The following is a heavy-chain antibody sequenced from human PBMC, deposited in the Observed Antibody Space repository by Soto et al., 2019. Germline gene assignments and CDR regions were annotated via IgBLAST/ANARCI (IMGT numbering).Heavy chain of an antibody. J-gene: IGHJ6*03. V-gene: IGHV3-49*03. Sequence: GGSLRLSRTASGFTFGDYAMSWFRQAPGKGLEWVGFIRSKAYGGTTEYAASVKGRFTISRDDSKSIAYLQMNSLKTEDTAVYYCTRDLMYYDFWSGSKNPYHYYYMDVWGKGTTVIVSS. CDR3: TRDLMYYDFWSGSKNPYHYYYMDV. D-gene: IGHD3-3*01. CDR2: IRSKAYGGTT. CDR1: GFTFGDYA.